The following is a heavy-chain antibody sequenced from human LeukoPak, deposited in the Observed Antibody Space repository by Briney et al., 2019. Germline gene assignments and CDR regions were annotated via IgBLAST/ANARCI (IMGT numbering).Heavy chain of an antibody. V-gene: IGHV4-59*01. J-gene: IGHJ5*02. CDR2: IYYSGST. Sequence: SETLSLTCTASGGSISSYYWSWIRQPPGKGLEWIGYIYYSGSTNYNPSLKSRVTISIDTSKNQFSLQLSSVTAADTAVYYCARGGSSWYQYNWFDPWGQGTLVTVSS. CDR1: GGSISSYY. D-gene: IGHD6-13*01. CDR3: ARGGSSWYQYNWFDP.